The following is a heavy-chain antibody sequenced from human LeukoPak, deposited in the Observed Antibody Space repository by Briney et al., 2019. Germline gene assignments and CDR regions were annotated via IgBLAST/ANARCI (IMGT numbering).Heavy chain of an antibody. CDR3: ARQDFFGELTLGDY. V-gene: IGHV5-51*01. J-gene: IGHJ4*02. D-gene: IGHD3-10*01. Sequence: HGESLKISCKGSGYSFTGYWIGWVRQMPGKGLEWMGIIYPGDSDTRYSPSLQGQVTISADKSISTAYLQWSSLKASDTAMYYCARQDFFGELTLGDYWGQGTLVTVSS. CDR2: IYPGDSDT. CDR1: GYSFTGYW.